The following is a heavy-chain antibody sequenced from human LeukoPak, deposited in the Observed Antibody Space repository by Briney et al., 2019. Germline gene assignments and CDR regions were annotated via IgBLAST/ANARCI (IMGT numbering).Heavy chain of an antibody. CDR3: AKVSDYYGSGSYYQP. CDR1: GFTVSSNY. Sequence: PGGSLRLSCAASGFTVSSNYMSWVRQAPGKGLEWVSVIYSGGSTYYADSVKGRFTISRDNSKNTLYLQMNSLRAEDTAVYYCAKVSDYYGSGSYYQPWGQGTLVTVSS. CDR2: IYSGGST. D-gene: IGHD3-10*01. V-gene: IGHV3-53*01. J-gene: IGHJ4*02.